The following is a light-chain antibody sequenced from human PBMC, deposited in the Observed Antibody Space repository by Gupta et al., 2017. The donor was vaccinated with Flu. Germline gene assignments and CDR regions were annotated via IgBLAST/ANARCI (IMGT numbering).Light chain of an antibody. J-gene: IGKJ2*01. V-gene: IGKV1-5*03. CDR3: QQYNLDHT. CDR1: QNINVW. CDR2: KAS. Sequence: DTQMTQSPSTLSASVGDRVTITCRASQNINVWLAWYQQKPGKVPKLLIYKASKLEDGVPLRFSGSGSGTEFTLTISSLQPDDSATYYCQQYNLDHTFGPGTKLEIK.